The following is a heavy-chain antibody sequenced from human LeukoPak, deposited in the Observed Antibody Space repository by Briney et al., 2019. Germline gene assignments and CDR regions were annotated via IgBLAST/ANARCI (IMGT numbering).Heavy chain of an antibody. CDR3: ASDIRGYSSLHDAFDI. CDR2: IYTSGST. V-gene: IGHV4-61*02. D-gene: IGHD6-19*01. J-gene: IGHJ3*02. CDR1: GGSISSGSYY. Sequence: TLSLTCTVSGGSISSGSYYWSWIRQPAGKGLEWIGRIYTSGSTNYNPSLKSRVTISVDTSKNQFSLKLSSVTAADTAVYYCASDIRGYSSLHDAFDIWGQGTMVTVSS.